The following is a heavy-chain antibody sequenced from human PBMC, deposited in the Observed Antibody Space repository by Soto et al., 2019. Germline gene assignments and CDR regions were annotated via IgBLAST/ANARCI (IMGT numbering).Heavy chain of an antibody. J-gene: IGHJ4*02. D-gene: IGHD3-22*01. V-gene: IGHV3-30*18. CDR3: AKDTYYSDSRAYAPDFDY. Sequence: GGSLRLSCAASGFTFSGYAMHWVRQAPGKGLEWVTVISYDGNNKYYGDTVKGRFTISRDNSKNTLYLQMNSLIAEDTALYYFAKDTYYSDSRAYAPDFDYWGQGTLVTVSS. CDR2: ISYDGNNK. CDR1: GFTFSGYA.